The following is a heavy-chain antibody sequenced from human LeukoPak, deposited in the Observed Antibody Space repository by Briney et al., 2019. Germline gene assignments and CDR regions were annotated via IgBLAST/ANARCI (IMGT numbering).Heavy chain of an antibody. Sequence: ASVKVSCKASGYTFTGYYIHWVRQAPGQGLEWMGWINPSSGGTNSAQKFQGRVTLTRDTSITTAYMELSRLRSDDTAVYYCARTQDPEAMRNYFAYWGQGTLVTVSS. V-gene: IGHV1-2*02. CDR1: GYTFTGYY. CDR2: INPSSGGT. D-gene: IGHD2-2*01. CDR3: ARTQDPEAMRNYFAY. J-gene: IGHJ4*02.